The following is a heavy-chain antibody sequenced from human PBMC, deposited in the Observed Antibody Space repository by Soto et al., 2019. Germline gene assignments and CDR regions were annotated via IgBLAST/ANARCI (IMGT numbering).Heavy chain of an antibody. Sequence: QVKLVQSGGGEVQPGRSLRLSCAASGFTFSTYGMHWVRQAPGKGLEWVALISYDGTNKYYGDSVKGRFTISRDNSKNTVYLQMNSLRAEDTAVYYRAKQFGTGWYYFDHWGQGTLVTVSS. CDR3: AKQFGTGWYYFDH. J-gene: IGHJ4*02. CDR1: GFTFSTYG. D-gene: IGHD6-19*01. V-gene: IGHV3-30*18. CDR2: ISYDGTNK.